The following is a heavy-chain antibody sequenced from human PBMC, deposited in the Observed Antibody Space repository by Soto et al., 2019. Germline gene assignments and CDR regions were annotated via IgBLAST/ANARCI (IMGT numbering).Heavy chain of an antibody. CDR1: GGSVSSGSYY. CDR2: IYYSGST. Sequence: SETLSLTCTVSGGSVSSGSYYWSWIRQPPGKGLEWIGYIYYSGSTNYNPSLKSRVTISVDTSKNQFSLKLSSVTAADTAVYYCARARRGYSYGGFDPWGQGTLVTVSS. V-gene: IGHV4-61*01. CDR3: ARARRGYSYGGFDP. D-gene: IGHD5-18*01. J-gene: IGHJ5*02.